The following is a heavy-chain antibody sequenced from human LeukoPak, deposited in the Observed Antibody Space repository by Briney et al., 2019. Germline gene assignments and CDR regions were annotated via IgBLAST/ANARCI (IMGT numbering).Heavy chain of an antibody. CDR3: AREAGDYDAFDI. J-gene: IGHJ3*02. CDR2: IYYSGST. D-gene: IGHD4-17*01. V-gene: IGHV4-59*01. CDR1: GGSISSYY. Sequence: SETLSLTCTVSGGSISSYYWSWIRQPPGKGRSWIGYIYYSGSTNYNPSLKSRVTISVDTSKNQFSLKLSSVTAADTAVYYCAREAGDYDAFDIWGQGTMVTVSS.